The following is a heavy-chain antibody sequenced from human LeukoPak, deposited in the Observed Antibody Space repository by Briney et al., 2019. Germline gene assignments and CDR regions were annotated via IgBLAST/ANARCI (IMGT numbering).Heavy chain of an antibody. CDR3: ARERAVAGRLDY. D-gene: IGHD6-19*01. CDR1: GGSISSGDYY. J-gene: IGHJ4*02. CDR2: IYYSGST. Sequence: SETLSLTCTVSGGSISSGDYYWSWIRQPPGKGLEWIGYIYYSGSTYYNPSLKSRVTISVDTSKNQFPLKLSSVTAADTAVYYCARERAVAGRLDYWGQGTLVTVSS. V-gene: IGHV4-30-4*08.